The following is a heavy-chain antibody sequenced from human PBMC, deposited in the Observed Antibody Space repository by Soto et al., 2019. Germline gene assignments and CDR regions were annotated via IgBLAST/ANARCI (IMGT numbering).Heavy chain of an antibody. V-gene: IGHV4-59*01. CDR2: IYYSGST. Sequence: SETLSLTCTVSGGSISSYYWSWIRQPPGKGLEWIGYIYYSGSTNYNPSLKSRVTISVDTSKNQFSLKLSSVTAADTAVYYCAGRTSDYYYYYMDVWGKGTTVTVSS. CDR1: GGSISSYY. J-gene: IGHJ6*03. CDR3: AGRTSDYYYYYMDV.